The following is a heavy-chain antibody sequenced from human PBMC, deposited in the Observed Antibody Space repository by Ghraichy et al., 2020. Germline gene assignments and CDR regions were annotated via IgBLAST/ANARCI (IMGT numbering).Heavy chain of an antibody. V-gene: IGHV4-39*07. D-gene: IGHD2-21*02. J-gene: IGHJ4*02. CDR3: GRLRSGGDSYRTDHTYLDS. CDR2: IFYRGTT. CDR1: GSSISTTAYY. Sequence: SETLSLTCTVSGSSISTTAYYWGWIRQPPGTGLEWLGTIFYRGTTYYSPSLKSRISLSVDTSKNQFSLRLRSVTAADTAVYYCGRLRSGGDSYRTDHTYLDSWGQGTLVTVSS.